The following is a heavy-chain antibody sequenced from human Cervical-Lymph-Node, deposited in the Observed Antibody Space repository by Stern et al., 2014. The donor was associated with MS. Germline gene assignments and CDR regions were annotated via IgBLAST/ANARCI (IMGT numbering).Heavy chain of an antibody. CDR3: ARSGRWGSSWQDGWHSQVYFDY. D-gene: IGHD6-13*01. CDR2: INTNTGNP. J-gene: IGHJ4*02. CDR1: GYTFTSYA. V-gene: IGHV7-4-1*02. Sequence: QVQLVQSGSELKKPGASVKVSCKASGYTFTSYAMNWVRQAPGQGLEWMGWINTNTGNPTYAQGFTGRFVFSLDTSVSTAYLQISSLKAEDTAVYYCARSGRWGSSWQDGWHSQVYFDYWGQGTLVTVSS.